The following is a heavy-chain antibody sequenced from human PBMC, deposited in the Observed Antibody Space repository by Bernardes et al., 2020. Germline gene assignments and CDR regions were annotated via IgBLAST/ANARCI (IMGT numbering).Heavy chain of an antibody. Sequence: SEPLSLTCTVSGGSINNYYWNWIRQPPGKGLEWIGYVFYSGTATYNPSLKSRVTISVDTSKNQFSLKLSSATAADTAVYYCARALRTSAVAGTFDYWGQGTLVTVSS. CDR3: ARALRTSAVAGTFDY. V-gene: IGHV4-59*01. J-gene: IGHJ4*02. CDR1: GGSINNYY. CDR2: VFYSGTA. D-gene: IGHD6-19*01.